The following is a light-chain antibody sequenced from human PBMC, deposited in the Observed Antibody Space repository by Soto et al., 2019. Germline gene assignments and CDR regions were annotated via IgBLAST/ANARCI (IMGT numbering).Light chain of an antibody. CDR1: QSVSSSY. CDR3: QQYGSSPAT. J-gene: IGKJ1*01. Sequence: IVLTESPSPLSLSPGERATLSCRASQSVSSSYLAWYQQKPGQAPRLLIYGASSRATGIPDRFSGSGSGTDFTLTISRLEPEDFAVYYCQQYGSSPATFGQGTKVEIK. CDR2: GAS. V-gene: IGKV3-20*01.